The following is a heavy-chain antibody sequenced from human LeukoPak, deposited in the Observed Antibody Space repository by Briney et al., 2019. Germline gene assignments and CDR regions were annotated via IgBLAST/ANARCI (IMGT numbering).Heavy chain of an antibody. CDR3: AKGDGSGSYYKGFDY. V-gene: IGHV3-30*18. CDR2: ISYDGSNK. CDR1: GFTFSSYG. D-gene: IGHD3-10*01. Sequence: GRSLRLSCAASGFTFSSYGMHWVRQAPGKGLEWVAVISYDGSNKYYADSVKGRFTISRDNSKNTLYLQMNSLRAEDTAVYYCAKGDGSGSYYKGFDYWGQETLVTVSS. J-gene: IGHJ4*02.